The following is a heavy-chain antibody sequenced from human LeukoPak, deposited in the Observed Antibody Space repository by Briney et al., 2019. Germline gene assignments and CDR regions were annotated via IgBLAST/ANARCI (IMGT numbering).Heavy chain of an antibody. CDR3: ARDKFYYGSGRYYGLDV. J-gene: IGHJ6*02. D-gene: IGHD3-10*01. CDR1: GGSTSSYY. V-gene: IGHV4-59*01. Sequence: SETLSLTCTVSGGSTSSYYWSWIRQPPGKGLEWIGHIYYSGSTNYNPSLKSRVTISLGTSNNQFSLKLSSVTAADTAVYYCARDKFYYGSGRYYGLDVWGQGTTVIVSS. CDR2: IYYSGST.